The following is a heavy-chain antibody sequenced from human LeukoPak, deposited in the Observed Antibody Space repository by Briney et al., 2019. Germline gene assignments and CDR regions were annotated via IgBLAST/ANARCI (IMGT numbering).Heavy chain of an antibody. CDR3: ARIIAAAGNPDY. Sequence: GSSVKVSCKASGYTFTGYYMHWVRQAPGQGLEWMGWINPNSGGTNYAQKFQGRVTMTRDTSISTAYMELSRLRSDDTAVYYCARIIAAAGNPDYWGQGTLVTVSS. J-gene: IGHJ4*02. V-gene: IGHV1-2*02. CDR1: GYTFTGYY. D-gene: IGHD6-13*01. CDR2: INPNSGGT.